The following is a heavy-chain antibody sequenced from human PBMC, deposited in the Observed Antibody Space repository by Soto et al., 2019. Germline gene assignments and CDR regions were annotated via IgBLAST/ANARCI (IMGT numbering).Heavy chain of an antibody. V-gene: IGHV3-33*01. CDR2: IWYDGSNK. J-gene: IGHJ6*02. D-gene: IGHD3-10*01. Sequence: LSCAASGFTFSSYGMHWVRQAPGKGLEWVAVIWYDGSNKYYADSVKGRFTISRDNSKNTLYLQMNSLRAEDTAVYYCARDDYYGSGSYFSYYYYGMDVWGQGTTVTVSS. CDR3: ARDDYYGSGSYFSYYYYGMDV. CDR1: GFTFSSYG.